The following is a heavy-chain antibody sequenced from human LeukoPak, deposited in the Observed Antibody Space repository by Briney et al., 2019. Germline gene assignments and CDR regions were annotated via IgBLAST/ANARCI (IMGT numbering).Heavy chain of an antibody. CDR1: GFTFSSYA. V-gene: IGHV3-23*01. D-gene: IGHD5-18*01. CDR2: ISGSGGST. J-gene: IGHJ4*02. Sequence: GGSLRLSCAASGFTFSSYAMSWVRQAPGKGLEWVSAISGSGGSTYYADSVKGRFTISRGNSKNTLYLQMSSLRAEDTAVYYCAKDLRTGYSYGRYYFDYWGQGTLVTVSS. CDR3: AKDLRTGYSYGRYYFDY.